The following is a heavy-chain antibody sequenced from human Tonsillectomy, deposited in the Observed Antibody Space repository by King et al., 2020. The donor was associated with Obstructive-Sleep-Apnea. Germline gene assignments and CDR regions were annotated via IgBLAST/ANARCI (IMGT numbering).Heavy chain of an antibody. CDR3: ARVGTMVRGEMDV. CDR1: GFTFSSYS. J-gene: IGHJ6*02. V-gene: IGHV3-21*01. CDR2: ISSSSSDI. Sequence: EVQLVESGGGLVKPGGSLRLSCAASGFTFSSYSMNWVCQAPGKGMEWVSSISSSSSDIYYADSMKGRFTISRDNAKNSLYMQMNSLRAEDTAVYYCARVGTMVRGEMDVWGQGTTVTVSS. D-gene: IGHD3-10*01.